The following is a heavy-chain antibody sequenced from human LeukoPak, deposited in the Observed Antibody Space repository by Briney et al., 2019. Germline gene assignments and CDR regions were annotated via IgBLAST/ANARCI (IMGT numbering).Heavy chain of an antibody. CDR2: ISYDGSNK. CDR3: AKEEWLMAVYFDY. V-gene: IGHV3-30*04. J-gene: IGHJ4*02. CDR1: GFTFSNYA. D-gene: IGHD3-3*01. Sequence: GGALRLSCAASGFTFSNYAMSWVRQAPGKGLEWVAVISYDGSNKYYADSVKGRFTISRDNSKNTLSLQMNSLRAEDTAVYYCAKEEWLMAVYFDYWGQGTLVTVSS.